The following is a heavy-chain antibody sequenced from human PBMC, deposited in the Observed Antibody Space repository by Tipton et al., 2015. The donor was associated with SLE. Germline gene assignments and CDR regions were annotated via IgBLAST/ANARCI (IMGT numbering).Heavy chain of an antibody. V-gene: IGHV4-59*11. CDR1: GGSISSHY. D-gene: IGHD3-10*01. J-gene: IGHJ4*02. CDR2: IYYSGST. Sequence: ILSLTCTVSGGSISSHYWSWIRQPPGKGLEWIGYIYYSGSTNYNPSLKSRVTISVDTSKNQFSLKLSSVTAADTAVYYCARVSPGGWFGELLSDYWGQGTLVTVSS. CDR3: ARVSPGGWFGELLSDY.